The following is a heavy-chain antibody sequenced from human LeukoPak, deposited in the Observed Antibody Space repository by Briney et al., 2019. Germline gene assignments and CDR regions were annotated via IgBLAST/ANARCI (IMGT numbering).Heavy chain of an antibody. CDR2: IYYSGST. CDR3: ARDVRYHSSGWYSRSYANFDY. J-gene: IGHJ4*02. D-gene: IGHD6-19*01. CDR1: GGSISSSSYY. V-gene: IGHV4-39*07. Sequence: PSETLSLTCTVSGGSISSSSYYWGWIRQPPGKGLEWIGSIYYSGSTYYNPSLKSRVTISVDTSKNQFSLKLSSVTAADTAVYYCARDVRYHSSGWYSRSYANFDYWGQGTLVTVSS.